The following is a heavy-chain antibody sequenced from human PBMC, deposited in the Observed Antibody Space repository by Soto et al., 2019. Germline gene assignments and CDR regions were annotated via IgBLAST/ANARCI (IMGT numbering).Heavy chain of an antibody. CDR3: VSDWGYGHASVPYA. Sequence: QAQLVESGGGVVQPGRSLRLSCAASGFAFSSYGMHWVRQAPGTGLEWVAVISYDGSLQHYADSVKGRFTISRDNSKNMVLLQMRSLRAEATAVYYCVSDWGYGHASVPYAWGKGTLVSVSS. CDR2: ISYDGSLQ. J-gene: IGHJ5*02. D-gene: IGHD5-18*01. CDR1: GFAFSSYG. V-gene: IGHV3-30*03.